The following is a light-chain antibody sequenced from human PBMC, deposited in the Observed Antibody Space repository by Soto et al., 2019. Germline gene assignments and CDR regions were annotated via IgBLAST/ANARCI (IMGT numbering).Light chain of an antibody. CDR2: GAS. Sequence: EILLTQSPATLSLSPGERATLACRASQSVSSYLAWYQQKPGQAPRLLIYGASTRATGIPARFSGSGSGTEFTLTISRLEPEGFAVYYCQQYGNSPWTFGQGTK. CDR3: QQYGNSPWT. CDR1: QSVSSY. V-gene: IGKV3-20*01. J-gene: IGKJ1*01.